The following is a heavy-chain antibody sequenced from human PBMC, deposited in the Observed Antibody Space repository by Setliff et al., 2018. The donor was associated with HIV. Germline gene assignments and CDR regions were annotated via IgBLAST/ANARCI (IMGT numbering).Heavy chain of an antibody. V-gene: IGHV4-59*01. CDR3: ARDRLDGYNSGFGY. D-gene: IGHD5-12*01. J-gene: IGHJ4*02. CDR1: GGSIISYY. Sequence: PSETLSLTCTVSGGSIISYYWSWIRQPPGKGLEWIGYIYYSGSTTYNPSLKSRVTISVDTSKNQFSLKLSSVTAADTAVYYCARDRLDGYNSGFGYWGQGTLVTVS. CDR2: IYYSGST.